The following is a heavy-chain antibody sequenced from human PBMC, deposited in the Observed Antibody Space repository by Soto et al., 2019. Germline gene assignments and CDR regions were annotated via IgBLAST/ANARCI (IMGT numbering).Heavy chain of an antibody. CDR3: AREGWLQFTGGGFDY. V-gene: IGHV3-30-3*01. CDR2: ISYDGSNK. D-gene: IGHD5-12*01. J-gene: IGHJ4*02. Sequence: GGSLRLSCAASGFTFSSYAMHWVRQAPGKGLEWVAVISYDGSNKYYADSVKGRFTISRDNSKNTLYLQMNSLRAEDTAVYYCAREGWLQFTGGGFDYWGQGTLVTVSS. CDR1: GFTFSSYA.